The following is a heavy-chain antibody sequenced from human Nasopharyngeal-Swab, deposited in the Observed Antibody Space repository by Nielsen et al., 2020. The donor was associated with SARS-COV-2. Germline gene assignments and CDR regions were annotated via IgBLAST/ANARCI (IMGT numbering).Heavy chain of an antibody. CDR2: INTNTGKS. CDR1: GYTFTNYA. CDR3: ARAQGRYNWFDP. D-gene: IGHD2-2*01. V-gene: IGHV7-4-1*02. Sequence: ASVKVSCKASGYTFTNYAMNWLRQAPGQGLEWMGWINTNTGKSTYAPGFTGRFVFSLETSVTTTYLQISSLEAEDTAVYYCARAQGRYNWFDPWGQGTLVTVSS. J-gene: IGHJ5*02.